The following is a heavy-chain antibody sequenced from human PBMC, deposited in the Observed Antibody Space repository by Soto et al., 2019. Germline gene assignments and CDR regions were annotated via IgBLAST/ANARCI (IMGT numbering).Heavy chain of an antibody. Sequence: SETLSLTCTVSGGSISSGGYYWSWIRQHPGKGLEWIGYIYYSGSTYYNPSLKSRVTISVDTSKNQFSLKLSSVTAADTAVYYCARVVYSGYDLFWFDPWGQGTLVTVSS. D-gene: IGHD5-12*01. CDR1: GGSISSGGYY. J-gene: IGHJ5*02. V-gene: IGHV4-31*03. CDR2: IYYSGST. CDR3: ARVVYSGYDLFWFDP.